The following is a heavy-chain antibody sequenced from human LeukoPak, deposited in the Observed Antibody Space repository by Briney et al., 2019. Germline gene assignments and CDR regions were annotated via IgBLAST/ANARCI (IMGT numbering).Heavy chain of an antibody. CDR1: GGSISIYY. D-gene: IGHD5-18*01. V-gene: IGHV4-4*07. Sequence: PSETLSLTCTVFGGSISIYYWSWIRQPAGKGLEWIGRISANGRTNYKSSLKGRLTMSVDTSKNQFSLKLSSVTAADTAVYYCASLDRGYSYDVTYYFDYWGQGTLVTVSS. J-gene: IGHJ4*02. CDR2: ISANGRT. CDR3: ASLDRGYSYDVTYYFDY.